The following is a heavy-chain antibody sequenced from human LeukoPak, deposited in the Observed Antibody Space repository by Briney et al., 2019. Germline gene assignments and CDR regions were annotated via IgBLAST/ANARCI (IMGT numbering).Heavy chain of an antibody. V-gene: IGHV1-46*01. J-gene: IGHJ4*02. CDR3: ARMGNYYDSSGYFDY. CDR1: GYTFTSYY. D-gene: IGHD3-22*01. CDR2: INPSGGST. Sequence: ASVTVSCKASGYTFTSYYMHWVRQAPGQGLEWMGIINPSGGSTSYAQKFQGRVTMTRDTSTSTVYMELSSLRSEDTAVYYCARMGNYYDSSGYFDYWGQGTLVTVSS.